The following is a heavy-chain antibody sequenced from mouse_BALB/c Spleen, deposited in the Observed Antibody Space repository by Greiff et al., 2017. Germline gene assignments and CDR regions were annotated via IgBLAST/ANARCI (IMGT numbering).Heavy chain of an antibody. V-gene: IGHV2-9*02. CDR3: ARDPYRYDFPY. J-gene: IGHJ3*01. D-gene: IGHD2-14*01. CDR2: IWAGGST. CDR1: GFSLTSYG. Sequence: VKVVESGPGLVAPSQSLSITCTVSGFSLTSYGVHWVRQPPGKGLGWLGVIWAGGSTNYNSALMSRLSISKDNSKSQVFLKMNSLQTDDTAMYYCARDPYRYDFPYWGQGTLVTVSA.